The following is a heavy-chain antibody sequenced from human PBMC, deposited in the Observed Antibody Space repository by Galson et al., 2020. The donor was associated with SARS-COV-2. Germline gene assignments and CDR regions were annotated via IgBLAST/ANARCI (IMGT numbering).Heavy chain of an antibody. CDR2: IYPGGST. J-gene: IGHJ6*02. CDR3: ARDENGQKGMDV. D-gene: IGHD2-8*01. V-gene: IGHV3-53*01. CDR1: GFTVSRNY. Sequence: GESLKISCAASGFTVSRNYMNWVRQAPGKGLEWVSLIYPGGSTSYADSVKGRVTISRDNSKNTLYLQMNSLRAEDTAVYYCARDENGQKGMDVWGQGTTVTVSS.